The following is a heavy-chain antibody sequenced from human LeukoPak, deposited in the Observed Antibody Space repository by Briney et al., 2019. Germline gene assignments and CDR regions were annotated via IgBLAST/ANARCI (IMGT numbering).Heavy chain of an antibody. Sequence: ASVKVSCKASGYTFTGYYMRWVRQAPGQGLEWMGRINPNSGGTNYAQKFQGRVTMTRDTSISTAYMELSRLRSDDTAVYYCARGRYSSPSHFDYWGQGTLVTVSS. CDR3: ARGRYSSPSHFDY. V-gene: IGHV1-2*06. D-gene: IGHD6-6*01. CDR2: INPNSGGT. J-gene: IGHJ4*02. CDR1: GYTFTGYY.